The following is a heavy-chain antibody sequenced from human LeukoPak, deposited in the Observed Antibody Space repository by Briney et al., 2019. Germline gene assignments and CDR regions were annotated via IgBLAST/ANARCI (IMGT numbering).Heavy chain of an antibody. D-gene: IGHD3-10*01. CDR1: GYTFTGYY. CDR2: INRKSGGT. Sequence: ASVKVSCKASGYTFTGYYMHCGRQAPGPGLEWMGRINRKSGGTNYAQKFQGRVTMTRDTSISTAYMELSRLRSDETAVYYCARDRLAICGSGSYNYWGQGTLVTVSS. CDR3: ARDRLAICGSGSYNY. J-gene: IGHJ4*02. V-gene: IGHV1-2*06.